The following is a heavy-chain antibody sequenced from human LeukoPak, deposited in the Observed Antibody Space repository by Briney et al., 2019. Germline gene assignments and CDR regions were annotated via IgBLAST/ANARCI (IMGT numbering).Heavy chain of an antibody. CDR2: INPNSGRT. J-gene: IGHJ4*02. D-gene: IGHD3-9*01. CDR1: GYSFNDYY. CDR3: ARDYSDILTGYYHF. V-gene: IGHV1-2*02. Sequence: GASVRVSCKTSGYSFNDYYLHWVRQAPGQGLEWMGWINPNSGRTHYAPKFQGRVTLTTDTSITTAYMELSSLISGDTALYYCARDYSDILTGYYHFWGQGTLVTVSS.